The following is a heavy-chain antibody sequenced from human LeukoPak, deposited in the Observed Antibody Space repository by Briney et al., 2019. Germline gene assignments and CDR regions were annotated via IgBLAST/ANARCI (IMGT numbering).Heavy chain of an antibody. CDR2: IIPIFGTA. Sequence: SVKVSCKASGGTFSSYAISWVRQAPGQGLEWMGGIIPIFGTANYAQKFQGRVTITADESTSTAYMELSSLRSEDTAVYYCARARRITMIVVVLDAFDIWGQGTMVTVSS. D-gene: IGHD3-22*01. CDR3: ARARRITMIVVVLDAFDI. CDR1: GGTFSSYA. V-gene: IGHV1-69*13. J-gene: IGHJ3*02.